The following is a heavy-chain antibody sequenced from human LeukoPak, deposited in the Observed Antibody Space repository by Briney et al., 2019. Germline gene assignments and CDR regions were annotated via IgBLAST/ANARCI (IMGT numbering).Heavy chain of an antibody. CDR2: IYSGGST. J-gene: IGHJ6*02. D-gene: IGHD5-18*01. V-gene: IGHV3-53*01. Sequence: PGGSLRLSCAASGFTVSSNYMSWVRQAPGKGLEWVSVIYSGGSTYYADSVKGRFTISRDNSKNTLYLQTNGLRAEDTAVYYCARVRVDTAMVYNYYYYGMDVWGQGTTVTVSS. CDR1: GFTVSSNY. CDR3: ARVRVDTAMVYNYYYYGMDV.